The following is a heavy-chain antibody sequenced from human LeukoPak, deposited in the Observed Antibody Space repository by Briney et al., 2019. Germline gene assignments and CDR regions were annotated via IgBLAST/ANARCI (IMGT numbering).Heavy chain of an antibody. V-gene: IGHV4-59*12. CDR1: GGSISSYY. D-gene: IGHD3-10*01. J-gene: IGHJ6*03. CDR2: IYYSGST. Sequence: SETLSLTCTVSGGSISSYYWSWIRQPPGKGLEWIGYIYYSGSTNYNPSLKSRVTISVDTSKNQFSLKLSSVTAADTAVYYCARIRITMVRGPTYYYYYYMDVWGKGTTVTISS. CDR3: ARIRITMVRGPTYYYYYYMDV.